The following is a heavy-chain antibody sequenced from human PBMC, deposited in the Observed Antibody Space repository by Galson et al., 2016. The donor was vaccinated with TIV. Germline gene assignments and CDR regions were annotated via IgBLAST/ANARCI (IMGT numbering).Heavy chain of an antibody. Sequence: SLRLSCAASGFAVSYKHMIWVRQTPGKGLEWVSLLYSGDTTKYADSVKGRFTISRDNSKNTLYLQMNSLRDEDTAVYDCARGGRGAAYPNNFDCWGQGTLVTVAS. J-gene: IGHJ4*02. D-gene: IGHD1-26*01. V-gene: IGHV3-53*01. CDR1: GFAVSYKH. CDR3: ARGGRGAAYPNNFDC. CDR2: LYSGDTT.